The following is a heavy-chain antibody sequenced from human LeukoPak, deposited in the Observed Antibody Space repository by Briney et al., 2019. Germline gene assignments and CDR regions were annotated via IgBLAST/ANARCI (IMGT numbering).Heavy chain of an antibody. CDR3: ARGPRGPFDY. V-gene: IGHV4-31*03. J-gene: IGHJ4*02. Sequence: SETLSLTCTVSGGSISSGGYYWSWIRQHPGKGLEWIGYIYYSGSTYYNPSLKSRVTISVDTSKNQSSLKLSSVTAADTAVYYCARGPRGPFDYWGQGTLVTVSS. CDR2: IYYSGST. D-gene: IGHD3-16*01. CDR1: GGSISSGGYY.